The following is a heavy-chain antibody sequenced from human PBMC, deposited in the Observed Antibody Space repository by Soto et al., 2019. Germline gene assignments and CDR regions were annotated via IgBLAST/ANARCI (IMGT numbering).Heavy chain of an antibody. CDR2: INHSGST. J-gene: IGHJ3*02. Sequence: SETLSLTCAVYGGSFSVYYWSWIRQPPGKGLEWIGEINHSGSTNYNPSLKSRVTISVDTSKNQFSLKLSSVTAADTAVYYCARGGPRYSGSYWVIRAFDIWGQGTMVTV. D-gene: IGHD1-26*01. CDR1: GGSFSVYY. CDR3: ARGGPRYSGSYWVIRAFDI. V-gene: IGHV4-34*01.